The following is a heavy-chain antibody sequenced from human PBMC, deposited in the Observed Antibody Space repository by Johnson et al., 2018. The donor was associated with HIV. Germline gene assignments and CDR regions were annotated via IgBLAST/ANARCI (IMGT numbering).Heavy chain of an antibody. Sequence: LEWVSVIYSGGSTYYADSVKGRFTISRDNSKNTLYLQMNSLRAEDTAVYYCAREGDAFDMWGQGTMVTVSS. J-gene: IGHJ3*02. CDR3: AREGDAFDM. CDR2: IYSGGST. V-gene: IGHV3-53*01.